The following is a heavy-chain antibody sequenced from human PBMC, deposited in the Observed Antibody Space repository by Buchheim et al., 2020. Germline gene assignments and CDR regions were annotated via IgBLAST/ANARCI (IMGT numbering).Heavy chain of an antibody. D-gene: IGHD3-16*01. V-gene: IGHV4-31*03. Sequence: QVQLQESGPGLVKPSQTLSLTCTVTGSSTRSSGYYWSWIRQHPGKGLEWIGYIYYSGTTYYNPSLKSRVTISIDTSKNQFSLKVTSVTAADTAVYYCASSEDFGDYVFDYWGQGTL. CDR2: IYYSGTT. CDR1: GSSTRSSGYY. J-gene: IGHJ4*02. CDR3: ASSEDFGDYVFDY.